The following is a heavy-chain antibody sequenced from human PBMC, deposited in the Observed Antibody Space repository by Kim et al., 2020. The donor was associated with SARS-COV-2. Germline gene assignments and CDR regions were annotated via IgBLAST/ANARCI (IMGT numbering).Heavy chain of an antibody. CDR3: ARSLPRAGATKGRDFDY. Sequence: ASVKVSCKASGYTFTSYAMHWVRQAPGQRLEWMGWINAGNGNTKYSQKFQGRVTITRDTSASTAYMELSSLRSEDTAVYYCARSLPRAGATKGRDFDYWGQGTLVTVSS. CDR1: GYTFTSYA. V-gene: IGHV1-3*01. CDR2: INAGNGNT. D-gene: IGHD1-26*01. J-gene: IGHJ4*02.